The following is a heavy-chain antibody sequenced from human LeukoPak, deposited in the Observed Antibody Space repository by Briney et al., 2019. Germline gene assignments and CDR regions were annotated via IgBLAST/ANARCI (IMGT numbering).Heavy chain of an antibody. CDR2: IWYDGSNK. CDR3: ARDLDIRGFDP. V-gene: IGHV3-33*01. J-gene: IGHJ5*02. Sequence: GGSLRLSCAASGFTLSSYGMHWVRQAPGKGLEWVAVIWYDGSNKYYADSVKGRLTISRDSSKNTLYLQMNSLRAEDTAVYYCARDLDIRGFDPWGQGTLVTVSS. CDR1: GFTLSSYG.